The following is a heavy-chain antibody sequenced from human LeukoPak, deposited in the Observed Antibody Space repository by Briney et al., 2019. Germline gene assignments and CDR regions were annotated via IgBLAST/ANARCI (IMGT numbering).Heavy chain of an antibody. J-gene: IGHJ4*02. CDR3: ARETGRKYYFDY. V-gene: IGHV4-59*12. CDR2: IYYSGST. Sequence: PSETLSLTCTVSGGSISSYYWSWIRQPPGKGLEWIGYIYYSGSTNYNPSLKSRVTISVDTSKNQFSLKLSSVTAADTAVYYCARETGRKYYFDYCGEGTPVSVSS. CDR1: GGSISSYY.